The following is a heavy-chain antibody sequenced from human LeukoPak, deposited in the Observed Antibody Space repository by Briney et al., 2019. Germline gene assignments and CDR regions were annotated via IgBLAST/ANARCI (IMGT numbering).Heavy chain of an antibody. CDR2: IWYDGSNK. D-gene: IGHD1-26*01. J-gene: IGHJ4*02. Sequence: GGSLRLSCAASGFTFSSYGMHWVRQAPGKGLEWVAVIWYDGSNKYYADSVKGRFTISRDNSKNTLYLQMNSLRAEDTAVYYCARDYGSYGAYFDYWGQGTLVTVSS. V-gene: IGHV3-33*01. CDR1: GFTFSSYG. CDR3: ARDYGSYGAYFDY.